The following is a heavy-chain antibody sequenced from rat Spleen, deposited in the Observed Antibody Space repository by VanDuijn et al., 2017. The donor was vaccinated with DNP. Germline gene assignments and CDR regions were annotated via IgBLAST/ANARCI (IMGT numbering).Heavy chain of an antibody. J-gene: IGHJ2*01. V-gene: IGHV3-1*01. CDR2: ISYSGRT. Sequence: EVQLQESGSGLVIPSQSRYLTCSVTGYSITSNYWGWIRQFPGNKMEYIGHISYSGRTDYNPSLKSRISITRDTSRNHFFLHLISVTTEDTATYYCARWTRYFDYWGQGVMVTVSS. CDR3: ARWTRYFDY. D-gene: IGHD1-7*01. CDR1: GYSITSNY.